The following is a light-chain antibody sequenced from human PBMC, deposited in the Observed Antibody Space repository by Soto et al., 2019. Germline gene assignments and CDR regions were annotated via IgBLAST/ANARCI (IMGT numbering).Light chain of an antibody. CDR3: SSYTSSSTLVV. V-gene: IGLV2-14*01. CDR1: SSDLGGYNF. J-gene: IGLJ2*01. CDR2: EVS. Sequence: QSALTQPASVSGSPGQSITISCTGNSSDLGGYNFVSWYQQYPGKVPKLMIYEVSNRPSGVSDRFSGSKSGNTASLTISGLQAEDEADYYCSSYTSSSTLVVFGGRTKVTVL.